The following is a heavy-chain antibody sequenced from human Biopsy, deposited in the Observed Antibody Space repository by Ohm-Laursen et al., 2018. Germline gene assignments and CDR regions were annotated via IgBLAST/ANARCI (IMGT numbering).Heavy chain of an antibody. J-gene: IGHJ4*02. Sequence: TLSLTCTVSGDSLTSGPENWSWIRQSPGQGLEYIGFIYSGGSTNYNPSLKNRVTMSVDTSKNQFYLKLYSVTAADTAVYYCARGRRTSGWPYFDNWGQGALVIVSP. V-gene: IGHV4-61*01. CDR2: IYSGGST. D-gene: IGHD6-19*01. CDR1: GDSLTSGPEN. CDR3: ARGRRTSGWPYFDN.